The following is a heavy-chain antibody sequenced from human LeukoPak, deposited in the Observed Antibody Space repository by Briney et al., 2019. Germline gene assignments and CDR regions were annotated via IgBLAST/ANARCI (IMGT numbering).Heavy chain of an antibody. Sequence: PSETLSLTCAVYGGSFSGYYWSWIRQPPGKGLEWIGEINHSGSTNYNPFLKSRVTISVDTSKNQFSLKLSSVTAADTAVYYCARVPKLGYCSGGSCYGRYYYYYYMDVWGKGTTVTVSS. CDR1: GGSFSGYY. V-gene: IGHV4-34*01. D-gene: IGHD2-15*01. CDR2: INHSGST. CDR3: ARVPKLGYCSGGSCYGRYYYYYYMDV. J-gene: IGHJ6*03.